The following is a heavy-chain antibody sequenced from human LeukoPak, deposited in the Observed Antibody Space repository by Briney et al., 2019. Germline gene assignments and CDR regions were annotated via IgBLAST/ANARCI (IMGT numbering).Heavy chain of an antibody. D-gene: IGHD3-22*01. V-gene: IGHV3-23*01. J-gene: IGHJ4*02. CDR2: ISGSGGST. CDR1: GFAFSIYG. Sequence: GGSLRLSCAASGFAFSIYGMSWVRQAPGKGLEWVSAISGSGGSTYYVDSVKGRFTISRDNSQNTLYLQMISLRAEDTAVYYCAKDLRGLDTMILVVADYWGQGTLVTVSS. CDR3: AKDLRGLDTMILVVADY.